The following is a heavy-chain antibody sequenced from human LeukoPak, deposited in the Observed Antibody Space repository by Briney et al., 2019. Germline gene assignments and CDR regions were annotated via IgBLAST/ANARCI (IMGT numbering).Heavy chain of an antibody. V-gene: IGHV3-48*01. CDR3: ARGKVVVAATLFDY. Sequence: GGSLRLSCAASGFTFSSDSMNWVRQAPGKGLEWGSYISSGSTTIYYADSVKDRFTISRDNSKNSLYLQMNSLRAADTAVYYCARGKVVVAATLFDYWGQGTLVTVSS. J-gene: IGHJ4*02. CDR1: GFTFSSDS. CDR2: ISSGSTTI. D-gene: IGHD2-15*01.